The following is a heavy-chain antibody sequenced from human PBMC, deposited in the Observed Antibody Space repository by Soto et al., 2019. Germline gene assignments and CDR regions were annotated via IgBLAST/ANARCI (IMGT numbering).Heavy chain of an antibody. CDR3: ARMGLHLGELSRNWFDP. V-gene: IGHV4-31*03. CDR1: GGSISSGDYY. J-gene: IGHJ5*02. CDR2: IYYSGRT. Sequence: QVQLQESGPGLVKPSQTLSLTCTISGGSISSGDYYWSWIRHPPGKGLEWIGSIYYSGRTNYNPSLKSRLNISLDTSTNQFSLKLGSVTAADTAVYYCARMGLHLGELSRNWFDPWGQGTLVTVSS. D-gene: IGHD3-16*02.